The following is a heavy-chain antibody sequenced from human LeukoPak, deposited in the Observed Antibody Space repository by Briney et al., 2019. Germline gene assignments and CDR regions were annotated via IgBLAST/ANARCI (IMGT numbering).Heavy chain of an antibody. Sequence: PGGSLRLSCAASGFTFSDYYMSWIRQAPGKGLEWVSYISSSGSTIYYADSVKGRFTISRDNAKNSLYLQMNSLRAEDTAVYYCARDLGICSSTSCYVWFDPWGQGTLVTVSS. CDR1: GFTFSDYY. CDR2: ISSSGSTI. CDR3: ARDLGICSSTSCYVWFDP. D-gene: IGHD2-2*01. J-gene: IGHJ5*02. V-gene: IGHV3-11*01.